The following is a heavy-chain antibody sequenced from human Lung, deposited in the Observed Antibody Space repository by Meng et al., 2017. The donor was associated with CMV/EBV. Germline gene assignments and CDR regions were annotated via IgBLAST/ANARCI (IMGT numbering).Heavy chain of an antibody. CDR3: ARGIYGSVDD. CDR2: IYHSGST. D-gene: IGHD3-10*01. Sequence: SETLSLTCTVSGYSISSGYYWGWIRQPPGKGLEWIGSIYHSGSTYYNPSLKSRVTISVDTSKNQLSLRLSSVTAADTAVYYCARGIYGSVDDWGQGTLVTVSS. CDR1: GYSISSGYY. J-gene: IGHJ4*02. V-gene: IGHV4-38-2*02.